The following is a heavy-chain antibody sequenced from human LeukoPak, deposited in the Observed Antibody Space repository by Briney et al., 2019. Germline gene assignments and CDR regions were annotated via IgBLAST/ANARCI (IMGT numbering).Heavy chain of an antibody. Sequence: PGGSLRLSCAASGFTFSSYGMHWVRQAPGKGLEWVSAISGSGGSTYYADSVKGRFTISRDNSKNTLYLQMNSLRAEDTAVYYCAKSRTPSETQVLRFLEWLLPFDYWGQGTLVTVSS. CDR3: AKSRTPSETQVLRFLEWLLPFDY. V-gene: IGHV3-23*01. J-gene: IGHJ4*02. CDR2: ISGSGGST. D-gene: IGHD3-3*01. CDR1: GFTFSSYG.